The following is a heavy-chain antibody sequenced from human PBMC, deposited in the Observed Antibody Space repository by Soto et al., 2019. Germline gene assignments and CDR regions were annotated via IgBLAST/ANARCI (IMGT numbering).Heavy chain of an antibody. CDR1: GYTFTSYA. CDR3: AREEAVGRVGY. CDR2: INAGNGNT. V-gene: IGHV1-3*01. J-gene: IGHJ4*02. Sequence: QVQLVQSGAEVKKPGASVKVSCKASGYTFTSYAMHWVRQAPGQRLEWMGWINAGNGNTKYSQKFQGRVTITRDTSASTAYMELSSGRSEDTAVYYWAREEAVGRVGYWGQGALVTVSS. D-gene: IGHD2-15*01.